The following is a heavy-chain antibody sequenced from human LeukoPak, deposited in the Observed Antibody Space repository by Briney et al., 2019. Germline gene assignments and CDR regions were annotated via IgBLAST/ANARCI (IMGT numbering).Heavy chain of an antibody. V-gene: IGHV3-9*01. CDR2: ISWNSGSI. CDR3: AREADGRPTAY. Sequence: GGSLRLSCAASGFTFDDYAMHWVRQAPGKGLEWVSGISWNSGSIGYADSVKGRFTISRDNAKNSLYLQMNSLGAEDTAVYYCAREADGRPTAYWGQGALVTVSS. J-gene: IGHJ4*02. CDR1: GFTFDDYA. D-gene: IGHD6-13*01.